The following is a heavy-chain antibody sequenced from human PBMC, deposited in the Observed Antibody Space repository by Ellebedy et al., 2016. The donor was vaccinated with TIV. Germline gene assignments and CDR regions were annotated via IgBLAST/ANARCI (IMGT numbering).Heavy chain of an antibody. CDR1: GGSFSGYY. V-gene: IGHV4-34*01. D-gene: IGHD3-3*01. Sequence: SETLSLXCAVYGGSFSGYYWSWIRQPPGKGLEWIGEINHSGSTNYNPSLKSRVTISVDTSKNQFSLKLSSVTAADTAVYYCARARPQRGIPRDYWGQGTLVTVSS. CDR3: ARARPQRGIPRDY. J-gene: IGHJ4*02. CDR2: INHSGST.